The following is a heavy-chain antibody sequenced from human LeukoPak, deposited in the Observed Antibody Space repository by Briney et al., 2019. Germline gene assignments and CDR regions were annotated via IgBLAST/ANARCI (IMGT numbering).Heavy chain of an antibody. V-gene: IGHV3-7*01. Sequence: PGGSLRLSCAASGFTFSSYWMNWVRQAPGKGLEWVANIKQDGSEKYYVDSVKGRFTISRDNAKNSLYLQMNSLRAEDTAVYYCARDSTWNYGADYYYYYMDVWGKGTTVTVSS. D-gene: IGHD1-7*01. CDR1: GFTFSSYW. J-gene: IGHJ6*03. CDR2: IKQDGSEK. CDR3: ARDSTWNYGADYYYYYMDV.